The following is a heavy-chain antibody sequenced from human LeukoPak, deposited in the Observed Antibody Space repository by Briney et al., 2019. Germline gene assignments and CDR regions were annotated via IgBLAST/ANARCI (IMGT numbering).Heavy chain of an antibody. J-gene: IGHJ4*02. CDR2: INPKSGGT. CDR3: ARDDILNGYPDY. CDR1: GYAFTDYY. Sequence: ASVKVSCKASGYAFTDYYMHWVREAPGQGLEWMGWINPKSGGTNFAQNFQGRVTMTRDPSISTAYMELSRLRSDDTAVYFCARDDILNGYPDYWGQGTLVTVSS. V-gene: IGHV1-2*02. D-gene: IGHD3-9*01.